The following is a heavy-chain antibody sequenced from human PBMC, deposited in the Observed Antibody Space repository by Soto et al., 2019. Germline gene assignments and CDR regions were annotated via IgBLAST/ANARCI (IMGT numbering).Heavy chain of an antibody. CDR2: ISHRGTA. Sequence: SETPSLTCTVSGGSISSGAYYWGWIRQHPGKGLEWIGYISHRGTAYYTPSLKSRVSLSVDPSKSQFSLNVTSLTAADTAVYYCARVSATGTRWFDPWGPGTLVTVYS. D-gene: IGHD6-13*01. CDR3: ARVSATGTRWFDP. CDR1: GGSISSGAYY. J-gene: IGHJ5*02. V-gene: IGHV4-31*03.